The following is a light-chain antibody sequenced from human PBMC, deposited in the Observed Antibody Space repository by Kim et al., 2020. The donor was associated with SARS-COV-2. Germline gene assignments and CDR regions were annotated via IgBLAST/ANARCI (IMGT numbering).Light chain of an antibody. CDR1: SLRSYY. Sequence: SSELTQDPAVSVALGQTVRITCQGDSLRSYYATWYQQKPGQAPILVIYGKNNRPAGIPDRFSGSSSGNTASLTITGTQAGDEADYYCNSWDINDNVVFGGGTQLTDL. CDR2: GKN. CDR3: NSWDINDNVV. J-gene: IGLJ2*01. V-gene: IGLV3-19*01.